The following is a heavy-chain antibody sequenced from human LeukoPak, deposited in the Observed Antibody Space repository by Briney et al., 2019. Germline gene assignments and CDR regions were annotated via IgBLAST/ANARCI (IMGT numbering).Heavy chain of an antibody. V-gene: IGHV3-74*01. CDR1: GFTFSSHW. Sequence: GGSLRLSCAASGFTFSSHWMHWVRQAPGKGLVWVSRVNSDGSSTSYAASVEGRFTISRDNAKNTLYLQMNSLRDEDTAVYYCAKDMNEEYNSLSPFWFDPWGQGTLVPVSS. J-gene: IGHJ5*02. CDR2: VNSDGSST. D-gene: IGHD1-20*01. CDR3: AKDMNEEYNSLSPFWFDP.